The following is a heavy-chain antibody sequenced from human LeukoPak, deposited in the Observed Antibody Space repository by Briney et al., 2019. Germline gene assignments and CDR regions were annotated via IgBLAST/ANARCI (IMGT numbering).Heavy chain of an antibody. CDR3: ARGSYDSSDFEYFHH. Sequence: WASVKVSCKASGYTFTGNYMHWLRQAPGQGLQWMGWINPNSGGTNYAQKFQGRVTMTRDTSISTAYMELNRLRSDDTAVYYCARGSYDSSDFEYFHHWGQGTLVTVSS. J-gene: IGHJ1*01. D-gene: IGHD3-22*01. CDR2: INPNSGGT. V-gene: IGHV1-2*02. CDR1: GYTFTGNY.